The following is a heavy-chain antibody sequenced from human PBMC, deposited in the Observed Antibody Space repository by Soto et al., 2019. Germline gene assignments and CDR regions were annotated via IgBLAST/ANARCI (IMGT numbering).Heavy chain of an antibody. D-gene: IGHD2-8*01. CDR1: GYTYTEYP. V-gene: IGHV1-3*01. Sequence: ASVKVSCKTSGYTYTEYPIHWVRQAPGQGLEWMGWINVGNGNAKYSQKFQGRVTMTRDTSASTVYMELSSLGSEDTAVYYCASSFISSQWRYGMDVWGQGTTVTVS. CDR2: INVGNGNA. CDR3: ASSFISSQWRYGMDV. J-gene: IGHJ6*02.